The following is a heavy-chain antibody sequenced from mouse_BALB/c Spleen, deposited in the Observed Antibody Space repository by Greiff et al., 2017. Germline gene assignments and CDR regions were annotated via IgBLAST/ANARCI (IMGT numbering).Heavy chain of an antibody. CDR2: IWTGGGT. CDR1: GFSLTSYD. J-gene: IGHJ4*01. V-gene: IGHV2-9-2*01. CDR3: VRRYDYDDAMDY. Sequence: VKLQESGPGLVAPSQSLSITCTVSGFSLTSYDISWIRQPPGKGLEWLGVIWTGGGTNYNSAFMSRLSISKDNSKSQVFLKMNSLQTDDTAIYYCVRRYDYDDAMDYWGQGTSVTVSS. D-gene: IGHD2-4*01.